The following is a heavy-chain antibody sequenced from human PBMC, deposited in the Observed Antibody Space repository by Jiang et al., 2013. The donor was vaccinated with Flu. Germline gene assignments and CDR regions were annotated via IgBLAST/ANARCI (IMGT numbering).Heavy chain of an antibody. J-gene: IGHJ6*02. D-gene: IGHD3-10*01. V-gene: IGHV3-7*01. CDR2: IKQDGSEK. CDR3: ARAGAGGFRGNYYGMDV. Sequence: EWVANIKQDGSEKYYVDSVKGRFIISRDNAKNSLYLQMNSLRAEDTAVHYCARAGAGGFRGNYYGMDVWGQGTTVTVSS.